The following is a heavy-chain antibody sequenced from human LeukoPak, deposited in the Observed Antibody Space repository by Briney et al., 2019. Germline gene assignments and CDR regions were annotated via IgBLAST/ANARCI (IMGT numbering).Heavy chain of an antibody. J-gene: IGHJ4*02. CDR1: GYTFTTYD. Sequence: GASVKVSCKASGYTFTTYDINWVRQATGQGLEWMGWMNPNSGNTGYAQKFQGRVTMTRNTSISTAYMELSSLRSEDTAVYYCARTCSGTSCDDFNYWGQGTLVTASS. D-gene: IGHD2-2*01. CDR2: MNPNSGNT. V-gene: IGHV1-8*01. CDR3: ARTCSGTSCDDFNY.